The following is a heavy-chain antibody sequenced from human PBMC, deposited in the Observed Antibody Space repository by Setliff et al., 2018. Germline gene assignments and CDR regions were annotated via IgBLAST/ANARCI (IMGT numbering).Heavy chain of an antibody. CDR1: GGSISSSSYY. CDR3: ARRWFGELLEEPGWFDP. V-gene: IGHV4-39*01. Sequence: SETLSLTCTVSGGSISSSSYYWGWIRQPPGKGLEWIGSIYYSGSTYYNPSLKSRVTISVDTSKNQFSLKLSSVTAADTAVYYCARRWFGELLEEPGWFDPWGQGTLVTVSS. J-gene: IGHJ5*02. CDR2: IYYSGST. D-gene: IGHD3-10*01.